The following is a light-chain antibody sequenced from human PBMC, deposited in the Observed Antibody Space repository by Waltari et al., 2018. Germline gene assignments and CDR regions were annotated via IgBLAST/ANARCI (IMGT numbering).Light chain of an antibody. CDR3: CSYAGSSTYV. V-gene: IGLV2-23*02. Sequence: QSALTQPASVSGSPGQSITISCTGTSSDVGGYNHLSWYQHHPGKAPKLVFYDVSKRPSGVANRFSASKSGNTASLTISGLQAEDEADYYCCSYAGSSTYVFGTGTKVTVL. J-gene: IGLJ1*01. CDR2: DVS. CDR1: SSDVGGYNH.